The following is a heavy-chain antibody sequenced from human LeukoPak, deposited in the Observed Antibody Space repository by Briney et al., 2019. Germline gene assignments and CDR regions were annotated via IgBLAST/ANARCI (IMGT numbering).Heavy chain of an antibody. D-gene: IGHD6-13*01. V-gene: IGHV1-18*01. CDR3: ARAVRAAAGSDY. CDR2: ISAYNGDT. CDR1: GYTFTNSD. J-gene: IGHJ4*02. Sequence: ASVKVSCKASGYTFTNSDITWVRQAPGQGLEWMGWISAYNGDTNYAQKLQGRVAMTTDTSTSTAYMELSSLRSEDTAVYYCARAVRAAAGSDYWGQGTLVTVSS.